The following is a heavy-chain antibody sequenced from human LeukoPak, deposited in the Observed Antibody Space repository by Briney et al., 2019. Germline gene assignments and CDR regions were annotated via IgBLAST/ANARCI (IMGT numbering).Heavy chain of an antibody. Sequence: AAVKVSCKASGYSFTSYYMHWVRQAPGQGLEWMGIINPSGGSTSYAQKFQRRVTMTRDTSTSTVYLALSSLRSQDTAVYYCARDPGSDYYDAFDIWGQGPMVTVSS. CDR3: ARDPGSDYYDAFDI. V-gene: IGHV1-46*01. CDR1: GYSFTSYY. CDR2: INPSGGST. J-gene: IGHJ3*02. D-gene: IGHD4-17*01.